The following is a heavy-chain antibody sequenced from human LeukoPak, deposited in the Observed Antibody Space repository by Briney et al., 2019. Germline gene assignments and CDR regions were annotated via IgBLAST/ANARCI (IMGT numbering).Heavy chain of an antibody. V-gene: IGHV4-59*06. CDR3: ASSPAYYDILTGYLKPYYFDY. Sequence: SETLSLTCTVSGGSISSYYWSWIRQPPGKGLEWIGYIYYSGSTYYNPSLKSRVTISVDTSMNQFSLKLSSVTAADTAVYYCASSPAYYDILTGYLKPYYFDYWGQGTLVTVSS. D-gene: IGHD3-9*01. CDR1: GGSISSYY. CDR2: IYYSGST. J-gene: IGHJ4*02.